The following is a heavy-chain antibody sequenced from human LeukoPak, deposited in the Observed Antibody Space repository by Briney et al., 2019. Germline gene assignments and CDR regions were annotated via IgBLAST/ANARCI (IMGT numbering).Heavy chain of an antibody. D-gene: IGHD3-22*01. CDR3: ARDYYYDSSGYNY. CDR2: ISSSSSYI. J-gene: IGHJ4*02. V-gene: IGHV3-21*01. Sequence: GGSLRLSCAASGFTFSSYGMHWVRQAPGKGLEWVSSISSSSSYIYYADSVKGRFTISRDNAKNSLYLQMNSLRAEDTAVYYCARDYYYDSSGYNYWGQGTLVTVSS. CDR1: GFTFSSYG.